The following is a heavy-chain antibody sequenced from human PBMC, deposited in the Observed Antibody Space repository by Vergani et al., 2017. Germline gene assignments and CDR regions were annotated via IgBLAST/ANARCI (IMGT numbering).Heavy chain of an antibody. CDR2: IDHTGRP. J-gene: IGHJ6*03. CDR3: ARVNTETNGHLYYYYYMDV. CDR1: GGSFTSYH. V-gene: IGHV4-34*01. D-gene: IGHD4-11*01. Sequence: QVQLQQWGGGLLKPSETLSLTCVVNGGSFTSYHWTWIRQSPGEGLEWVGDIDHTGRPDYTPSLKSRLTMSVDKSRHQFSLTLNSVTATYTAIYFCARVNTETNGHLYYYYYMDVWGQGTAVTVS.